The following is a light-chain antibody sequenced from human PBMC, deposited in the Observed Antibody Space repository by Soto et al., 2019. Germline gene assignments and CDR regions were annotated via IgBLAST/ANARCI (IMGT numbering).Light chain of an antibody. CDR1: SSDVGGYNY. CDR3: GSCTSSSPDV. V-gene: IGLV2-14*01. Sequence: QSVLTQPASVSGSPGQSITISCTGTSSDVGGYNYVSWYQQHPGKAPKLMIYEVSNRPSGVSNRFSGSKSGNTASLTISGLQAEDEADYCCGSCTSSSPDVFGTGTKVTVL. J-gene: IGLJ1*01. CDR2: EVS.